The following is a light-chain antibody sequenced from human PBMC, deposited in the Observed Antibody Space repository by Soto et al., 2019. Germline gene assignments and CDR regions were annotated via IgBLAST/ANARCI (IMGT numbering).Light chain of an antibody. CDR2: AAS. Sequence: AIQMTQSPSSLSASVGDRVTITCRTSQGIRNDLGWYQQKPGKAPKLLIYAASSLQSGVPSRLSGSGSGTDFTLTISSLQPEDFATYYCLQDYNYPPTFGQGTKVEIK. V-gene: IGKV1-6*01. J-gene: IGKJ1*01. CDR1: QGIRND. CDR3: LQDYNYPPT.